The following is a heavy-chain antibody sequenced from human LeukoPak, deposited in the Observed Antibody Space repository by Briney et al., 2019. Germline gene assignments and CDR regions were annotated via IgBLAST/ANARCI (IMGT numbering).Heavy chain of an antibody. V-gene: IGHV3-7*01. CDR1: GFTFSSYA. CDR2: IKQDGSEK. Sequence: GGSLRLSCTASGFTFSSYAMSWVRQAPGKGLEWVANIKQDGSEKYYVDSVKGRFTISRDNAKNSLYLQMNSLRAEDTAVYYCATGYSSFFVDYWGQGTLVTVSS. J-gene: IGHJ4*02. CDR3: ATGYSSFFVDY. D-gene: IGHD6-19*01.